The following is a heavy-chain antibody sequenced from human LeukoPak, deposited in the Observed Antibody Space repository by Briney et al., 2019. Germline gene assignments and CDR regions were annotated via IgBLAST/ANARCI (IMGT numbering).Heavy chain of an antibody. CDR1: GYTFTSYD. CDR2: MNPNSGNT. V-gene: IGHV1-8*01. CDR3: AYTATTRRGYSYKYNWFDP. D-gene: IGHD5-18*01. J-gene: IGHJ5*02. Sequence: GASVKVSCKASGYTFTSYDINWVRQATGQELEWMGWMNPNSGNTGYAQKFQGRVTMTRNTSISTAYMELSSLRSEDTAVYYCAYTATTRRGYSYKYNWFDPWGQGALVTVSS.